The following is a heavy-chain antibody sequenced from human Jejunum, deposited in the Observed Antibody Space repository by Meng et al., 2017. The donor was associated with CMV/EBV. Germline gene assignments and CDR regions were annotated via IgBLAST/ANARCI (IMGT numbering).Heavy chain of an antibody. D-gene: IGHD5-24*01. CDR2: ISHTGST. CDR3: ARGMADRETTTYFDY. J-gene: IGHJ4*02. Sequence: GGSLPGSYCSWIRQSPEKGLEWIGEISHTGSTSYNPSLRSRVLLSVGTSTNQVSLKLRSVTAADAAVYYCARGMADRETTTYFDYWGPGTLVTVSS. V-gene: IGHV4-34*01. CDR1: GGSLPGSY.